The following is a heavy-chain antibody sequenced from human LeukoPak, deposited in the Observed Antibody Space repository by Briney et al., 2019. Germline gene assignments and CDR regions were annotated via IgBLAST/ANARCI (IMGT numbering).Heavy chain of an antibody. Sequence: GGSLRLSCAASGFNVSENYMSWVRQAPGRGLESVSVLYAGGSTFYVDSARARFIISRDESKNTVYLQMNNLRVEDTALYYCARDASPESRDYYGSGIKGLYFDYWGQGTLVTVSS. CDR3: ARDASPESRDYYGSGIKGLYFDY. D-gene: IGHD3-10*01. CDR1: GFNVSENY. J-gene: IGHJ4*02. V-gene: IGHV3-66*01. CDR2: LYAGGST.